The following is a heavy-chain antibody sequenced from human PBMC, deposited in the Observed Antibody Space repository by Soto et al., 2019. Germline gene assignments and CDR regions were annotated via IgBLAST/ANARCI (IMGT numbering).Heavy chain of an antibody. J-gene: IGHJ4*02. CDR3: AGGPRSILWWCQHY. Sequence: QVQLVESGGGVVQPGRSLRLSCAAYGFTFSSYGMHWVRQAPGKGLEWVAVISYDGSNKYYADSVKGRFTSSRDNSKNTLYLQMNSLRAEDTAVYYCAGGPRSILWWCQHYWGQGTLVTVSS. D-gene: IGHD2-21*01. V-gene: IGHV3-30*03. CDR1: GFTFSSYG. CDR2: ISYDGSNK.